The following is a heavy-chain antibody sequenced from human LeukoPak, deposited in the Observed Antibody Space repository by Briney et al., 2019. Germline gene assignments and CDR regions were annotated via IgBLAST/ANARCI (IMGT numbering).Heavy chain of an antibody. Sequence: GESLKISCRGSGYSFTAYWVAWVRQMPGKGLEWMATIYPGDSATTYSPSFQGQVTISADKSITTAYLQWSSLKASDTAMYYCARPAAGLGGFDYWGQGTLVTVSS. CDR2: IYPGDSAT. CDR1: GYSFTAYW. CDR3: ARPAAGLGGFDY. J-gene: IGHJ4*02. V-gene: IGHV5-51*01. D-gene: IGHD3-16*01.